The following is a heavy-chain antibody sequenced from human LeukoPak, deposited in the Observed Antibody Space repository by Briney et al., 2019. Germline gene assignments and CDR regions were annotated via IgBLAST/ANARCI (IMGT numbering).Heavy chain of an antibody. D-gene: IGHD3-3*01. V-gene: IGHV4-34*01. Sequence: KTSETLSLTCAVFGGSFSGYYWNWIRQPPGKGLEWIGQINPSGNTNYNPSLKSRVTISVDTSKKQFSLKLSSVTAADTAVYYCARRYDFWSGYPPPLDYWGQGTLVTVSS. CDR3: ARRYDFWSGYPPPLDY. CDR1: GGSFSGYY. J-gene: IGHJ4*02. CDR2: INPSGNT.